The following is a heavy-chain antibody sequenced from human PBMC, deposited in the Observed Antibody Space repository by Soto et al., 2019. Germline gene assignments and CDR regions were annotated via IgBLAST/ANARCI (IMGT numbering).Heavy chain of an antibody. V-gene: IGHV4-31*03. Sequence: QVQLQESGPGLVRPSQTLSLTCTVSGGSLNSGGYFWSWIRQVPGKGLEWIGYVYSGDIAYYNPSLQSRVTISLDTSKMQFSLTLTSVTAADTAIYFCAREVMTSVTRGWFDPWGQGTLVTVSS. J-gene: IGHJ5*02. CDR3: AREVMTSVTRGWFDP. CDR2: VYSGDIA. CDR1: GGSLNSGGYF. D-gene: IGHD4-17*01.